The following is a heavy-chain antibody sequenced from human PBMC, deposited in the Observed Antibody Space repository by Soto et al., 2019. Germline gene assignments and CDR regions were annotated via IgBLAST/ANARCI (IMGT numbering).Heavy chain of an antibody. CDR2: FPYTGNT. V-gene: IGHV4-31*03. D-gene: IGHD2-21*02. CDR1: GGSISSGAYY. CDR3: VRDGDFVGAY. Sequence: QVQLQESGPGLVKPSQTLSLTCTVSGGSISSGAYYWSWIRQHPGKGLEWIGCFPYTGNTHYNPSLKSRVTISMDTSKNQFSLQLNSVTAADTAVYYCVRDGDFVGAYWGQGTLVTVSS. J-gene: IGHJ4*01.